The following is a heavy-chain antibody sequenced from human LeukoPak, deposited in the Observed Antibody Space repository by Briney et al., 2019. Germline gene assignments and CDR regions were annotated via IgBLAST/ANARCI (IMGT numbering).Heavy chain of an antibody. CDR2: ISSSGSTI. D-gene: IGHD3-10*01. J-gene: IGHJ4*02. CDR3: ARVRLYGSGSYYGGNYFDY. V-gene: IGHV3-11*04. CDR1: GITFSDYY. Sequence: GGSLRLSCAASGITFSDYYMSWIRQAPGKGLEWVSYISSSGSTIYYADSVKGRFTISRDNAKNSLYLQMNSLRAEDTAVYYCARVRLYGSGSYYGGNYFDYWGQGTLVTVSS.